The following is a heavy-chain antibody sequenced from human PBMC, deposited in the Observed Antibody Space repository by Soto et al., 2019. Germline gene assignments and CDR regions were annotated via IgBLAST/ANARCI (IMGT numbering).Heavy chain of an antibody. V-gene: IGHV1-18*01. CDR3: ARMVRGSTVGYYYYIDV. D-gene: IGHD3-10*01. CDR2: ISPYNGDT. J-gene: IGHJ6*03. Sequence: QVQLVQSGAEVKKPGASVKVSCKTSGYTFTSHGISWVRQAPGQGLEWMGWISPYNGDTNYAQKLQGRVSVTTDSSTRTAYMELRSLRSEDTAVYYCARMVRGSTVGYYYYIDVCGKGTTVTVSS. CDR1: GYTFTSHG.